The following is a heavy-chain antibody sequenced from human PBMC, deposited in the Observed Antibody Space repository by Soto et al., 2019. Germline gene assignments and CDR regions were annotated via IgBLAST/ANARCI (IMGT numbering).Heavy chain of an antibody. D-gene: IGHD6-19*01. CDR2: ISGSGGTI. CDR3: ARETGLRSSGWSYYFDF. Sequence: EVQLVESGGGLVQAGGSLRLSCAASGFTLSSYSMHWVRQAPGKGLEWVTYISGSGGTIYYADSVKGRFTISRDNAKNSLSVQMNSLRDEDTAVYFCARETGLRSSGWSYYFDFWGQGTPVTVSS. J-gene: IGHJ4*02. V-gene: IGHV3-48*02. CDR1: GFTLSSYS.